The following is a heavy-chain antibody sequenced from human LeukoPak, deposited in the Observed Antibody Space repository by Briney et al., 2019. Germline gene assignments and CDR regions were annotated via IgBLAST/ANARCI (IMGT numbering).Heavy chain of an antibody. CDR1: GFTFDDYA. CDR2: INWNSGSI. Sequence: PGGSLRLSCAASGFTFDDYALHWVRQAPGKGLEWVSGINWNSGSIVYADSVKGRFTISRDNAKNSLYLQMNSLRAEDTALYYCAKDMEHILTGVGGLIDYWGQGTLVTVSS. D-gene: IGHD3-9*01. J-gene: IGHJ4*02. CDR3: AKDMEHILTGVGGLIDY. V-gene: IGHV3-9*01.